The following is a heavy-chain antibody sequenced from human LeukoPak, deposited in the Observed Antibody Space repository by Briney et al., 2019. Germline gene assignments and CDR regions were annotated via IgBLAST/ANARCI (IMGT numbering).Heavy chain of an antibody. D-gene: IGHD4-17*01. Sequence: ASVKVSCKASGYTFTSYYMHWVRQAPGHGLEWMGIINPSGGSTSYAQKFQGRVTMTRDMSTSTDYIELSSLRSEDTAVYYCARLAVTTVRDAFDIWGQGTMVTVSS. CDR2: INPSGGST. CDR3: ARLAVTTVRDAFDI. CDR1: GYTFTSYY. J-gene: IGHJ3*02. V-gene: IGHV1-46*01.